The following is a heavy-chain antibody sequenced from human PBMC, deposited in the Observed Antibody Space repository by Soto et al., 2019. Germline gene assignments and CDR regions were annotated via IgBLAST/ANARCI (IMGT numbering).Heavy chain of an antibody. CDR2: IVPIFGTF. CDR3: ARDLNWALDY. J-gene: IGHJ4*02. CDR1: GGTFGRNT. V-gene: IGHV1-69*01. D-gene: IGHD7-27*01. Sequence: QVHLVQSAAEVKKPGSSVSVSCTVSGGTFGRNTIVWVRQDPEQGLECMGHIVPIFGTFKYAQKFQGRVTFTADESTTTAYMDLSSLTSEDTAVYFCARDLNWALDYWGQGTLVTVSS.